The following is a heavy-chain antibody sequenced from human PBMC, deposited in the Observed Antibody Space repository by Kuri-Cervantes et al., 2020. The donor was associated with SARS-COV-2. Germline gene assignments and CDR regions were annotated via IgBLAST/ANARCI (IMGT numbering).Heavy chain of an antibody. CDR3: ARESESSSPHPFYYYYYGMDV. CDR2: IKQDGSEK. D-gene: IGHD6-13*01. J-gene: IGHJ6*02. CDR1: GFTFSSYW. Sequence: GGSLRLSCAASGFTFSSYWMSWVRQAPGKGLEWVANIKQDGSEKYYVDSVKGRFTISRDNAKNSLYLQMNSLRAEDTAVYYCARESESSSPHPFYYYYYGMDVWGQGTTVTVSS. V-gene: IGHV3-7*01.